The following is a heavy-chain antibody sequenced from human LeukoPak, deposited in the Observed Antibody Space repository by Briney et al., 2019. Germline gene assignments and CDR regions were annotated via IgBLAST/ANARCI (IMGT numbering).Heavy chain of an antibody. CDR3: ARDRGSGCFDP. Sequence: GGSLRLSCAASGFTFSDDWMTWVRQAPGKGLEWVASIKQDGSEKNYGNSVKGRFTISRDNPKNSLYLQMNSLRAEDTAVYYCARDRGSGCFDPWGQGTLVTVSS. J-gene: IGHJ5*02. CDR1: GFTFSDDW. V-gene: IGHV3-7*04. D-gene: IGHD6-19*01. CDR2: IKQDGSEK.